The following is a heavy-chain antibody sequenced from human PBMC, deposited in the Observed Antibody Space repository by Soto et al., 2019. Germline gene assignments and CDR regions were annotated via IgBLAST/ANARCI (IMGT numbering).Heavy chain of an antibody. CDR1: DGSISSCYYY. V-gene: IGHV4-30-4*01. Sequence: PSETLSLTFTVSDGSISSCYYYWSWIRQPPGKGLEWIGYIYYSGSTYYNPSLKSRVTISVDTSKNQFSLKLSSVTAADTAVYYCARGDCTDYWGQGTLVTVSS. CDR3: ARGDCTDY. J-gene: IGHJ4*02. CDR2: IYYSGST. D-gene: IGHD2-21*02.